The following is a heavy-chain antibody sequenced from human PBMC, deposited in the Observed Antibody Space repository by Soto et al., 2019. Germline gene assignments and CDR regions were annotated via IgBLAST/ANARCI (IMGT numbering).Heavy chain of an antibody. Sequence: ASVKVSFKASCGTFSSYAISWVRQAPGQGLEWMGGIIPIFGTANYAQKFQGRVTITADKSTSTAYMELSSLRSEGTAVYYCARGDFWSGYYRHYYYGMDVWGQGTTVIVSS. CDR1: CGTFSSYA. D-gene: IGHD3-3*01. V-gene: IGHV1-69*06. CDR3: ARGDFWSGYYRHYYYGMDV. J-gene: IGHJ6*02. CDR2: IIPIFGTA.